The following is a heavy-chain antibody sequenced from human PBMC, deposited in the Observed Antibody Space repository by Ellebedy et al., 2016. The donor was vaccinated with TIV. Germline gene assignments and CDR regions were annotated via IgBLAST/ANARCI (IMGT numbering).Heavy chain of an antibody. CDR2: INHSGST. J-gene: IGHJ6*03. Sequence: SETLSLXXAVYGGSFSGYYWSWIRQPPGKGLEWIGEINHSGSTNYNPSLKSRVTISVDTSKNQFSLKLSSVTAADTAVYYCARGHDPSIAARPGYYYYYMDVWGKGTTVTVSS. CDR3: ARGHDPSIAARPGYYYYYMDV. D-gene: IGHD6-6*01. V-gene: IGHV4-34*01. CDR1: GGSFSGYY.